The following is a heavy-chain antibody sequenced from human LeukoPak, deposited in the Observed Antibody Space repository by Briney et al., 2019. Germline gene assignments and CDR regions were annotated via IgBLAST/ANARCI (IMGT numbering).Heavy chain of an antibody. CDR3: ARMVGYYDSSGYYFDY. J-gene: IGHJ4*02. CDR1: GGSISSYY. D-gene: IGHD3-22*01. Sequence: SETLSLTCTVSGGSISSYYWSWIRQPPGKGLEWIGYIYYSGSTNYNPSLKSRVTISVDTSKNQFSLKLSSVTAADTAVYYCARMVGYYDSSGYYFDYWGQGTLVTVSS. CDR2: IYYSGST. V-gene: IGHV4-59*01.